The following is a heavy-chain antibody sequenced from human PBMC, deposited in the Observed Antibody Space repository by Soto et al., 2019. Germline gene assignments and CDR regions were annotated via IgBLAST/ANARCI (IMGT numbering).Heavy chain of an antibody. V-gene: IGHV3-23*01. Sequence: EVQLLESGGGLVQPGGSLRLSCAASGFTFSSYAMSWVRQAPGKGLEWVSAISGSGGSAYYADSVEGRFTISRDHSKNTLYLQMNSLRAEDTAVYYCAKDGGYSYGYSPRYYYGMDVWGQGTTVTVSS. CDR2: ISGSGGSA. D-gene: IGHD5-18*01. J-gene: IGHJ6*02. CDR1: GFTFSSYA. CDR3: AKDGGYSYGYSPRYYYGMDV.